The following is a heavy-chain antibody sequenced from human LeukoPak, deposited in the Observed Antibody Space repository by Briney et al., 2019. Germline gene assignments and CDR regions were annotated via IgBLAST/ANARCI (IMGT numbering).Heavy chain of an antibody. Sequence: ASVKVSCKASGYTFTSYGISWVRQAPGQGLEWIGRISAYNGNTNYAQKVQGRVTMTTDTSTSTAYMDLRSLRSDDTAVYYCARVGYSGYEVLDYWGQGALVTVSS. D-gene: IGHD5-12*01. CDR3: ARVGYSGYEVLDY. CDR1: GYTFTSYG. V-gene: IGHV1-18*01. CDR2: ISAYNGNT. J-gene: IGHJ4*02.